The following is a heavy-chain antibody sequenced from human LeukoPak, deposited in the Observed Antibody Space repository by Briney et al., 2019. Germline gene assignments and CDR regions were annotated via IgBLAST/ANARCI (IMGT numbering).Heavy chain of an antibody. D-gene: IGHD4-17*01. Sequence: PGRTLRLSCAAPGFTFGGFAMHWVRQTPGKGLEWVSGISWNSGSIGYADSVKGRFTISRDNAKNSLYLQMNSLRAEDTALYYCAKTLYGDYAQGYGMDVWGQGTTVTVSS. J-gene: IGHJ6*02. CDR3: AKTLYGDYAQGYGMDV. CDR2: ISWNSGSI. CDR1: GFTFGGFA. V-gene: IGHV3-9*01.